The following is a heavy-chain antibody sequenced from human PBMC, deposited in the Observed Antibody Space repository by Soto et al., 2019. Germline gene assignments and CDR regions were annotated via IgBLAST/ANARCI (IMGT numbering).Heavy chain of an antibody. Sequence: PSETLSLTCTVSGGSISGGYDYWCWIRQHPGKGLEWIGNIYYSGRTYHNPSLKSRVIISVDTSKNQFSLKLTSVTAADTAVYYCARHGDYGNFYYFYYYMDVWGKGTTVTVSS. V-gene: IGHV4-39*01. CDR2: IYYSGRT. CDR1: GGSISGGYDY. J-gene: IGHJ6*03. CDR3: ARHGDYGNFYYFYYYMDV. D-gene: IGHD4-17*01.